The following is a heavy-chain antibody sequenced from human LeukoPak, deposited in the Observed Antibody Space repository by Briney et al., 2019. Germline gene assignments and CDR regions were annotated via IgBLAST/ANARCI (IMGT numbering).Heavy chain of an antibody. CDR1: GFTFSSYA. CDR2: ISGSGGST. CDR3: AKFPGYNWNYWFDP. J-gene: IGHJ5*02. D-gene: IGHD1-7*01. Sequence: PGGSLRLSCAASGFTFSSYAMSWVRQAPGKGLEWVSAISGSGGSTYYADSVKGRITISRDNSKNTLYLQMNSLRAEDTAVYYCAKFPGYNWNYWFDPWGQGTLVTVSS. V-gene: IGHV3-23*01.